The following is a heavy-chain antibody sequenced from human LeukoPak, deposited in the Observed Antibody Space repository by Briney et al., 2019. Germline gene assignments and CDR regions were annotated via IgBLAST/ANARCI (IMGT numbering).Heavy chain of an antibody. Sequence: ASVKVSCKASGYTFTGYYMHWVRQAPGQGLEWMGWINPNSGGTNYAQKFQGRVTMTRDTSISTAYMELSRLRSDDTAVYYCARRPGVAGAFDIWGQGTMVTVSS. D-gene: IGHD2-15*01. J-gene: IGHJ3*02. CDR2: INPNSGGT. CDR1: GYTFTGYY. V-gene: IGHV1-2*02. CDR3: ARRPGVAGAFDI.